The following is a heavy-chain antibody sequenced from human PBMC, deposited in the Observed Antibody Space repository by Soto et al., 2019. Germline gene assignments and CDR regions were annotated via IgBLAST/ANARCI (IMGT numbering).Heavy chain of an antibody. J-gene: IGHJ5*02. V-gene: IGHV3-48*02. CDR2: ISDDSGTI. CDR3: AREPSGGDDYGDPRES. CDR1: GFTFSTYS. D-gene: IGHD4-17*01. Sequence: EVQLVESGGGFVQPGGSLRLSCAASGFTFSTYSMHWVRQAPGKGLEWVSYISDDSGTIYYADSVKGRFTISRDNAKNSVYPQMNSLRDYDTATYYCAREPSGGDDYGDPRESWGQGTLVTVSS.